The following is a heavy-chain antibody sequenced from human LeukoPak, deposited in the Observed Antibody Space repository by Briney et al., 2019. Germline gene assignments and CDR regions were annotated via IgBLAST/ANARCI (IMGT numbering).Heavy chain of an antibody. D-gene: IGHD6-13*01. CDR2: ISGSVGST. CDR3: AKCRGAAAGRSYYYYGMDV. V-gene: IGHV3-23*01. J-gene: IGHJ6*02. CDR1: GFTFSSYA. Sequence: GGSLRLSCAASGFTFSSYAMSWVRQAPGKGLEWVSAISGSVGSTYYADSVKGRFTISRDNSKNTLYLQMNSLRAEDTAVYYCAKCRGAAAGRSYYYYGMDVWGQGTTVTVSS.